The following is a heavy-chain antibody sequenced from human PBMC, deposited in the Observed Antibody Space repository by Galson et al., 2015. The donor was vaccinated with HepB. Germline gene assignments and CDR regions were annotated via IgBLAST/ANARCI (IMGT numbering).Heavy chain of an antibody. CDR3: ARGRGIVATSGYFDY. V-gene: IGHV3-21*01. CDR1: GFTFSSYS. D-gene: IGHD5-12*01. CDR2: ISSSSSYI. J-gene: IGHJ4*02. Sequence: SLRLSCAASGFTFSSYSMNWVRQAPGKGLVWVSSISSSSSYIYYADSVKGRFTISRDNAKNSLYLQMNSLRAEDTAVYYCARGRGIVATSGYFDYWGQGTLVTVSS.